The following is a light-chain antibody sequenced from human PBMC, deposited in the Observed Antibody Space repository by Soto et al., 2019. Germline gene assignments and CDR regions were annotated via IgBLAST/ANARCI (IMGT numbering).Light chain of an antibody. Sequence: QSVLTQSPSASASLGASVKLTCTLSSGHSSYTIAWHQQQPEKGPRYLMKLNSDGSHSKGDGIPDRFSGSSSGAERYLTISSLQSEDEADYYCQTWGTGIRVFGGGTKVIVL. CDR1: SGHSSYT. CDR2: LNSDGSH. V-gene: IGLV4-69*01. CDR3: QTWGTGIRV. J-gene: IGLJ2*01.